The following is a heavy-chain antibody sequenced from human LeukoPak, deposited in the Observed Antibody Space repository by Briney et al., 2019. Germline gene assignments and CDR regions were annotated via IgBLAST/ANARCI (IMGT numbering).Heavy chain of an antibody. J-gene: IGHJ4*02. D-gene: IGHD1-26*01. CDR1: GFTFSTYS. CDR3: ARITSGRSTYYFDY. Sequence: PGGSLRLSCAASGFTFSTYSINWVRQAPGKGLEWVSAISRTSSYIYYADAVKGRFTISSDNAKNSLYLQINSLRAEDTAVYYCARITSGRSTYYFDYWGQGTLVTVSS. V-gene: IGHV3-21*01. CDR2: ISRTSSYI.